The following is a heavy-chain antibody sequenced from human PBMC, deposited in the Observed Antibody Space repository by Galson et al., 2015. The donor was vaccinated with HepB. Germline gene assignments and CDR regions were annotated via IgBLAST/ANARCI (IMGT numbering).Heavy chain of an antibody. V-gene: IGHV3-23*01. J-gene: IGHJ3*02. Sequence: SLRLSCAASGFTFSSYAMSWVRQAPGKGLEWVSAISGSGGSTYYADSVKGRFTISRDNSKNTLYLQMNSLRAEDTAVYYCAKDNGYYGSGNPNDAVDIWGQGTMVTVSS. D-gene: IGHD3-10*01. CDR1: GFTFSSYA. CDR3: AKDNGYYGSGNPNDAVDI. CDR2: ISGSGGST.